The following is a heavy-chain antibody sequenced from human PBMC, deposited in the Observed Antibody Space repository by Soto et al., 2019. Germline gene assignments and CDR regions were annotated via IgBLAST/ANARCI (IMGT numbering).Heavy chain of an antibody. V-gene: IGHV3-30*18. D-gene: IGHD6-19*01. CDR2: VSHDGRNT. Sequence: VQLVESGGGVVQPGRSLRLSCAASGFTFSDYAMHWVRQAPGKGLEWVAVVSHDGRNTHYADSVKGRFTISRDSSKNTVSLEMTSLRAEDTDVYYCGKGGRQWLVTSDFNYWGQGALVTVSS. J-gene: IGHJ4*02. CDR3: GKGGRQWLVTSDFNY. CDR1: GFTFSDYA.